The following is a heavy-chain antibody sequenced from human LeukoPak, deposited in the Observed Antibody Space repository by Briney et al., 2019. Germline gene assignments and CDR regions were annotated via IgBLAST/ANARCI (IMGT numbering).Heavy chain of an antibody. CDR1: GFTFSSYA. CDR2: ISGSGGST. D-gene: IGHD6-13*01. Sequence: GGSLRLSCAASGFTFSSYAMSWVRQAPGKGLEWVSAISGSGGSTYYADSVKGRFTISRDNSKNTLYLQVNSLRAEDTAVYYCAKAQQQLGAFDIWGQGTMVTVSS. V-gene: IGHV3-23*01. CDR3: AKAQQQLGAFDI. J-gene: IGHJ3*02.